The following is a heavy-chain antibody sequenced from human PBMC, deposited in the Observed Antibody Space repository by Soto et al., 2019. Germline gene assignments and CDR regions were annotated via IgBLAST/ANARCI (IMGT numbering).Heavy chain of an antibody. CDR2: ISYDGSNK. V-gene: IGHV3-30-3*01. Sequence: QVQLVESGGSVVQPGGSLRLSCAASGFTFSSYAMHWVRQAPGKGLEWVVVISYDGSNKYYADSVKGRFTISRDHFKNTLYLQMNSPRAEDTAVYYCARDGSPYYYYGMDVWGQGTTVTVSS. CDR3: ARDGSPYYYYGMDV. CDR1: GFTFSSYA. J-gene: IGHJ6*02. D-gene: IGHD3-10*01.